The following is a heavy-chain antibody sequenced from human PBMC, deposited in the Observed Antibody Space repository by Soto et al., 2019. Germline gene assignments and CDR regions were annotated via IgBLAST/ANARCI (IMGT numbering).Heavy chain of an antibody. Sequence: GASVKVSCKASGGTFSSYAISWVRQAPGQGLEWMGGIIPIFGTANYAQKFQGRVTITADESTSTAYMELSSLRSEDTAVYYCARGRYYDILTGIMGYYGMDVWGQGTTVTFSS. J-gene: IGHJ6*02. CDR3: ARGRYYDILTGIMGYYGMDV. V-gene: IGHV1-69*13. CDR1: GGTFSSYA. CDR2: IIPIFGTA. D-gene: IGHD3-9*01.